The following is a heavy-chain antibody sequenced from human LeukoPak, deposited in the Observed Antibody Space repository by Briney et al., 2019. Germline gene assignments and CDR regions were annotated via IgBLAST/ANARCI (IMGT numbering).Heavy chain of an antibody. CDR2: INPGTGTT. Sequence: ASGKVSCKASGDTFTTDDINWVRQSSGRGLEWMGLINPGTGTTRYAQKFQGRVTMTRDTSINTVYMELSSLRSEDAAIYYCARLFGQWLAVDWGQGTPVIVSS. CDR3: ARLFGQWLAVD. V-gene: IGHV1-8*01. J-gene: IGHJ4*02. D-gene: IGHD6-19*01. CDR1: GDTFTTDD.